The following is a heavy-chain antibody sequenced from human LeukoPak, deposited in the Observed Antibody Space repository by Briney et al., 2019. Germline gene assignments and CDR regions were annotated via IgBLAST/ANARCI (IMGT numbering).Heavy chain of an antibody. CDR3: TREGRNFFDP. J-gene: IGHJ5*02. V-gene: IGHV4-30-2*01. Sequence: SETLSLTCTVSGGSISSGGYYWSWIRQPPGKGLEWIGYIYHSGSTYYNPSLKSRVTISVDRSKNQVSLHLNSVTPEDTAVYYCTREGRNFFDPWGQGTLVTVSS. CDR2: IYHSGST. CDR1: GGSISSGGYY.